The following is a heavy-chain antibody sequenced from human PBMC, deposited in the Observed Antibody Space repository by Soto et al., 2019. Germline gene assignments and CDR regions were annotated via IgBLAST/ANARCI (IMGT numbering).Heavy chain of an antibody. V-gene: IGHV3-30*18. CDR3: AKDLRGEGGRYSIYYYYGMDV. CDR2: ISYDGSNK. Sequence: QVQLVESGGGVVQPGRSLRLSCAASGFTFSSYGMHWVRQAPGKGLEWVAVISYDGSNKYYADSVKGRFTISRDNSKNTLYLQMNSLRAEDTAVYYCAKDLRGEGGRYSIYYYYGMDVWGQGTTVTVSS. J-gene: IGHJ6*02. D-gene: IGHD1-26*01. CDR1: GFTFSSYG.